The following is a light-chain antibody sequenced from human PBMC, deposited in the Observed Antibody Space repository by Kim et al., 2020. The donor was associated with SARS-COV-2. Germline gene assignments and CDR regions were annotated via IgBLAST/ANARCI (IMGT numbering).Light chain of an antibody. Sequence: DIQMTQSPSTLSASVGDRVTITCRASQDISPWLAWYQQKAGKAPKLLIYKASNLESGVPSRFSGSGSGTEFTLTISSLQPDDFASYYCQQYKSYWTFGQGTKVDIK. CDR2: KAS. CDR1: QDISPW. CDR3: QQYKSYWT. J-gene: IGKJ1*01. V-gene: IGKV1-5*03.